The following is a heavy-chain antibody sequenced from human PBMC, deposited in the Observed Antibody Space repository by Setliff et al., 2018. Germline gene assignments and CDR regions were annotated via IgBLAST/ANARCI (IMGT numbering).Heavy chain of an antibody. V-gene: IGHV3-13*01. CDR3: ARGLKEYDAFGI. CDR2: LGTAGDT. J-gene: IGHJ3*02. Sequence: GSLRLSCAASGFTFSSYDMHWVRQATGTGLEWVSALGTAGDTYYPGYVKGRFTISRENAKNSLYLQMKSLRAGDTAVYYCARGLKEYDAFGIWGQGKMVTVSS. CDR1: GFTFSSYD.